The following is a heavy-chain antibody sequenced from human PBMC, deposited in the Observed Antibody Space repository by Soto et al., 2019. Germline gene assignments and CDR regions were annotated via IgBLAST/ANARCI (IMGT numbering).Heavy chain of an antibody. Sequence: QVQLQESGPGLVKPSQTLSLICTVSGGSISSDNSYWSWIRQHPGKGLEWIGYIFYSGSTYYNPSRWSRVTISVDTSKNHFSLKVKSVTAADTAVYYCARDHRVVAAAEVHYYGMDVWGQGTTVTVSS. D-gene: IGHD6-13*01. V-gene: IGHV4-31*03. J-gene: IGHJ6*02. CDR3: ARDHRVVAAAEVHYYGMDV. CDR1: GGSISSDNSY. CDR2: IFYSGST.